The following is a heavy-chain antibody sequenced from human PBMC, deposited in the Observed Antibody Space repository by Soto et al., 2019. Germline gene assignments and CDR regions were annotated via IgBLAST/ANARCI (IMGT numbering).Heavy chain of an antibody. CDR3: AREYSSAWKTVDY. CDR2: ISDIGGTT. J-gene: IGHJ4*02. CDR1: GFTFNSYA. V-gene: IGHV3-23*01. Sequence: EVQLLESGGGLVQPGRSLRISCAASGFTFNSYAVSWVRQAPGKGLEWVSAISDIGGTTYYADSVKGRFTISRDNSKNTLYLQMNSLRAEDTAVYYCAREYSSAWKTVDYWGQGTLVTVSS. D-gene: IGHD6-19*01.